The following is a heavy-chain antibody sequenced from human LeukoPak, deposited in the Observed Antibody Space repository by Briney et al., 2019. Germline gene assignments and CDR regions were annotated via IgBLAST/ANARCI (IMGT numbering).Heavy chain of an antibody. D-gene: IGHD3-10*01. CDR3: AKGEYYYGSGSYYY. CDR2: ISYDGSNK. V-gene: IGHV3-30*18. CDR1: GFTFSSHE. Sequence: GGSLRLSCVASGFTFSSHEMNWVRKAPGKGLEWVAVISYDGSNKYYADSVKGRFTISRDNSKNTLYLQMNSLRAEDTAVYYCAKGEYYYGSGSYYYWGQGTLVTVSS. J-gene: IGHJ4*02.